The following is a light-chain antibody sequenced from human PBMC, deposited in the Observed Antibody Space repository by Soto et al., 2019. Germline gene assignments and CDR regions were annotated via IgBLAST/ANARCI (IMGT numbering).Light chain of an antibody. CDR3: QQYGNSRT. Sequence: EIVLTQSPGTLSLSPGERATLSCRASQSVSSSYLAWYQQKPGQAPRLLIDGASSSATGIPDRFSGSGSGTYFPLTISRLEPEDFAVYYCQQYGNSRTFGQGTKVEFK. CDR1: QSVSSSY. CDR2: GAS. J-gene: IGKJ1*01. V-gene: IGKV3-20*01.